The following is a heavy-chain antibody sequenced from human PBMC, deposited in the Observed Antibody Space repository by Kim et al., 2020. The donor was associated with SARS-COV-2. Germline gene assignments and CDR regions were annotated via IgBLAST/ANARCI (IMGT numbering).Heavy chain of an antibody. CDR2: ISSSSSYI. J-gene: IGHJ5*02. V-gene: IGHV3-21*01. D-gene: IGHD2-15*01. Sequence: GGSLRLSCAASGFTFSNYSMNWVRQAPGKGLEWVSSISSSSSYIYYADSVKGRFTISIDNAKNSLYLQMNSLRAEDTAVYYCASGSFFGHCSGGSCYVPWGQGTLVTVSS. CDR3: ASGSFFGHCSGGSCYVP. CDR1: GFTFSNYS.